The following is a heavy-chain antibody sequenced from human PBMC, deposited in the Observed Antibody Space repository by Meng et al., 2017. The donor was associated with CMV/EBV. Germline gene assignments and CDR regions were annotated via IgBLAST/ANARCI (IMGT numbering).Heavy chain of an antibody. CDR3: ARGISKRDWFDP. CDR2: ISYDGSNK. CDR1: GFAFSSYA. Sequence: AASGFAFSSYAMHWVRQAQGKGLEWVAVISYDGSNKYYADSVKDRFTISRDNSKNTLYLQMNSLRAEDTAVYYCARGISKRDWFDPWGQGTLVTVSS. V-gene: IGHV3-30-3*01. D-gene: IGHD6-13*01. J-gene: IGHJ5*02.